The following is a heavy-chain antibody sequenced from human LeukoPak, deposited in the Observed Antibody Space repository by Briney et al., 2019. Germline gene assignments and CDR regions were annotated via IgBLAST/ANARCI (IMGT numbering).Heavy chain of an antibody. CDR2: IYPGDSDT. CDR3: ARHHDYGDYGCFDY. J-gene: IGHJ4*02. V-gene: IGHV5-51*01. D-gene: IGHD4-17*01. Sequence: GESLKISCKGSGYSFTSYWIGWVRQMPGKGLEWRGIIYPGDSDTRYSPSFQGQVTTSADKSIRTAYLQWSSLKASDTAIYYCARHHDYGDYGCFDYWGQGTLVTVSS. CDR1: GYSFTSYW.